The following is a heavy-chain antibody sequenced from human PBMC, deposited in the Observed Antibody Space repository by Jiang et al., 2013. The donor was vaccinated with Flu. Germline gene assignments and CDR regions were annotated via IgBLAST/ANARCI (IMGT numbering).Heavy chain of an antibody. D-gene: IGHD3-3*01. V-gene: IGHV4-39*07. J-gene: IGHJ4*02. CDR3: ARLGPYDFWSGYYGGIDY. CDR2: IYYSGST. CDR1: GGSISSSSYY. Sequence: GGSISSSSYYWGSDPPAPRKGLEWIGSIYYSGSTYYNPSLKSRVTISVDTSKNQFSLKLSSVTAADTAVYYCARLGPYDFWSGYYGGIDYWGQGTLVTVSS.